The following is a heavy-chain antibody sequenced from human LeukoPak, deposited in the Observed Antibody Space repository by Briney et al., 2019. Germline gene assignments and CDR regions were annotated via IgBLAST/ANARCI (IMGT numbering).Heavy chain of an antibody. D-gene: IGHD3-22*01. V-gene: IGHV1-69*13. CDR1: GGTFSSYA. CDR3: ARDREAYYDIPFLDWFDP. J-gene: IGHJ5*02. Sequence: ASVNVSCKASGGTFSSYAISWVRQAPGQGLEWMGGIIPIFGTANYAQKFQGRVTITADESTSTAYMELSSLRSDDTAVYYCARDREAYYDIPFLDWFDPWGQGTLVTVSS. CDR2: IIPIFGTA.